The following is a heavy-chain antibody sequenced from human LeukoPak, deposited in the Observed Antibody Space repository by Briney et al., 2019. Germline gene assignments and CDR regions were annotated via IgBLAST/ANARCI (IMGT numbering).Heavy chain of an antibody. V-gene: IGHV4-59*01. CDR3: VSSYGGYVLDY. J-gene: IGHJ4*02. Sequence: SETLSLTCTVSGGSISSYSWNWIRQSPGKGLEIGRVYHSGSINYDPSLKSRVTISVDTSKNQFSLNLSSVTAADTAVYYCVSSYGGYVLDYWGQGTLVIASS. CDR2: VYHSGSI. D-gene: IGHD5-12*01. CDR1: GGSISSYS.